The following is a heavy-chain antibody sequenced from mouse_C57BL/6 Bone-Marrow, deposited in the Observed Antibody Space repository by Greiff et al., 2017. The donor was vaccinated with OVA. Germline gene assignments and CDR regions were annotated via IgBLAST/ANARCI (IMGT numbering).Heavy chain of an antibody. Sequence: EVQVVESGGGLVQPGGSLKLSCAASGFTFSDYYMYWVRQTPEKRLEWVACISNGGGSTEYPDTVQGRFTISRDNAKNTLYLPMSRLKSEDTAMYYCAKRYDYDWAMDDWGQGTSVTVSS. CDR3: AKRYDYDWAMDD. D-gene: IGHD2-4*01. J-gene: IGHJ4*01. CDR2: ISNGGGST. V-gene: IGHV5-12*01. CDR1: GFTFSDYY.